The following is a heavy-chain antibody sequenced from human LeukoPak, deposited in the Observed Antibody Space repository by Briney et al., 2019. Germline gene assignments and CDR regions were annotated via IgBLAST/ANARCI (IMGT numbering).Heavy chain of an antibody. J-gene: IGHJ4*02. Sequence: GGSLRLSCAASAFTFNTYWMHWVRQVPGRGLEWVSRINGDESSTNYADPVKGRFTISRDNAKDTLYLHMNSLTAEGTAVYYCARGAKWAYYFDYWGQGTLVTVSS. CDR2: INGDESST. D-gene: IGHD1-26*01. CDR3: ARGAKWAYYFDY. V-gene: IGHV3-74*01. CDR1: AFTFNTYW.